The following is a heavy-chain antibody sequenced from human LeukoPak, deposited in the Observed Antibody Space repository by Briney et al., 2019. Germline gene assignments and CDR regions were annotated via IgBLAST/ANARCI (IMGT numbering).Heavy chain of an antibody. J-gene: IGHJ4*02. CDR1: GVTVSTIY. V-gene: IGHV3-53*01. CDR3: ATLKGWYGEGCFDY. CDR2: IYPDGRA. Sequence: GGSLRLSCAASGVTVSTIYMGWVRQAPGKGLDWVSVIYPDGRAYYAESVKGRFTISRDSSENTLFLQMNTLRAEDTAVYYCATLKGWYGEGCFDYWGQGTLVTVSS. D-gene: IGHD3-10*01.